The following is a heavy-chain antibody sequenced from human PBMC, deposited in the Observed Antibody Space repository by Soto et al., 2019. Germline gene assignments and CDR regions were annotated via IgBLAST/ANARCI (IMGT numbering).Heavy chain of an antibody. Sequence: TLSLTCAVSGYSISSSNWWGWIRQPPGKGLEWIGYIYYSGTTYYNPSLKSRVTISVDTSKNLFSLKLNSVTAADTAMYYCARPQFSGTYHDTFNIWGQGTMVIVSS. V-gene: IGHV4-28*01. CDR2: IYYSGTT. CDR1: GYSISSSNW. J-gene: IGHJ3*02. D-gene: IGHD1-26*01. CDR3: ARPQFSGTYHDTFNI.